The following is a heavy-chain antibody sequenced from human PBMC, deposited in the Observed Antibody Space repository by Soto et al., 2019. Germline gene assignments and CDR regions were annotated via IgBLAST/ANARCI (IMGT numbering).Heavy chain of an antibody. D-gene: IGHD2-15*01. J-gene: IGHJ3*02. CDR1: GFAFSSYA. CDR3: AKDRDDIEMVDAFEM. CDR2: ISGSGITT. Sequence: EMQLLESGGDLVQPGGSLRLSCAASGFAFSSYAMTWVRQAPGKGLEYVSAISGSGITTYYAASMKGRFIISRDNSRNTLFLHISSLRAEDTPVYYCAKDRDDIEMVDAFEMWGQGTMVTVSS. V-gene: IGHV3-23*01.